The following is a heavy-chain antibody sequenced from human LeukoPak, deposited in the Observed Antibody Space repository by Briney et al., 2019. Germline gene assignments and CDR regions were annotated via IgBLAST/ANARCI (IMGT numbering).Heavy chain of an antibody. CDR3: ARASQWLAFDN. CDR1: RFTVTSNY. J-gene: IGHJ4*02. Sequence: GGSLRLSCAASRFTVTSNYMSWVRHAPGKGLEWVSVIYNGGSTNYADSVKGRFTISRDNSKNTLYLQMNSLRAEDTAVYFCARASQWLAFDNWGQGTLVTVSS. CDR2: IYNGGST. D-gene: IGHD6-19*01. V-gene: IGHV3-66*01.